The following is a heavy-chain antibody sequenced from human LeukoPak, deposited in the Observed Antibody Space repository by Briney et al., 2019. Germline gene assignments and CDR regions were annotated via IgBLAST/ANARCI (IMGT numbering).Heavy chain of an antibody. J-gene: IGHJ4*02. Sequence: GGSLRLSCAASGFTFSSYWMSWVRQAPGKGLEWVSAISGSGGSTYYADSVKGRFTISRDNSKNTLYLQMNSLRAEDTAVYYCAKFYYGSGSPEYYFDYWGQGTLVTVSS. V-gene: IGHV3-23*01. CDR2: ISGSGGST. CDR1: GFTFSSYW. CDR3: AKFYYGSGSPEYYFDY. D-gene: IGHD3-10*01.